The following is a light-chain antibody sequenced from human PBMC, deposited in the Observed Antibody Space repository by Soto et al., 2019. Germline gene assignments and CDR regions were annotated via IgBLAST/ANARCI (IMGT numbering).Light chain of an antibody. CDR1: SSNIGSTT. CDR2: NDI. CDR3: AAWDDSLNGCV. J-gene: IGLJ1*01. Sequence: QSVLTQPPSTSGTPGPRVTISCSGSSSNIGSTTVNWYQHLPGTAPKLLIYNDIQRPSGVPDRFSGSKSGTSASLAISGLQSEDEADYYCAAWDDSLNGCVFGTGTKLTVL. V-gene: IGLV1-44*01.